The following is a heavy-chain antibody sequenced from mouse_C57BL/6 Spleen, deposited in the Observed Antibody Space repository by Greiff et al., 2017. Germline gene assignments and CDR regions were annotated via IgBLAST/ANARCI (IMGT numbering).Heavy chain of an antibody. CDR2: IRSKSNNYAT. CDR3: HYYSNYEGFAY. CDR1: GFSFNTYA. D-gene: IGHD2-5*01. J-gene: IGHJ3*01. Sequence: EVQGVESGGGLVQPKGSLKLSCAASGFSFNTYAMNWVRQAPGKGLVWVARIRSKSNNYATYYADSVKDRFTISRDDSESMLYLQMNNLKTEDTAMYYCHYYSNYEGFAYWGQGTLVTVSA. V-gene: IGHV10-1*01.